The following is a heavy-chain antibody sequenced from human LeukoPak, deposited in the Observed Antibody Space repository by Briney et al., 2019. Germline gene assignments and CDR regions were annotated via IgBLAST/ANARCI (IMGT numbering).Heavy chain of an antibody. J-gene: IGHJ6*02. Sequence: PGGSLRLSCAASGFTFSSYAMHWVRQAPGKGLEWVAVISYDGSNKYYADSVKGRFTISRDNSKNALYLQMNSLRAEDTAVYYCARAKTYYYDSSGYYYYYGMDVWGQGTTVTVSS. V-gene: IGHV3-30*04. CDR3: ARAKTYYYDSSGYYYYYGMDV. CDR1: GFTFSSYA. CDR2: ISYDGSNK. D-gene: IGHD3-22*01.